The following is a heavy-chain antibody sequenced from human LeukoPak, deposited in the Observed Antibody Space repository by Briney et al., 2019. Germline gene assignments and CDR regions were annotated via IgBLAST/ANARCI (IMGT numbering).Heavy chain of an antibody. CDR1: GFTFSSYG. D-gene: IGHD6-13*01. CDR2: IWYDGSNK. V-gene: IGHV3-33*01. Sequence: PGGSLRLSCAASGFTFSSYGMHWVRQAPGKGLEWVAVIWYDGSNKYYADSVKGRFTISRDNSKNTLYLQMNSLRAEDTAVYYCARRGQQQLVKDAFDIWGQGTMVTVS. J-gene: IGHJ3*02. CDR3: ARRGQQQLVKDAFDI.